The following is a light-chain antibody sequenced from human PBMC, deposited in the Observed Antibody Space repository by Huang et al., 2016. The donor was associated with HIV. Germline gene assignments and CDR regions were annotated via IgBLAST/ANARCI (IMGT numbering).Light chain of an antibody. Sequence: ETVLTQSPATLSLSPGERATLACRASQSVNSYLAWYQQKTGQTPRLLIYDAANRATGVPSRFSGSGSGTDFTLTISSLGPEDYAVYYCQQRKYWPPITFGQGTRLEIK. CDR1: QSVNSY. CDR2: DAA. J-gene: IGKJ5*01. V-gene: IGKV3-11*01. CDR3: QQRKYWPPIT.